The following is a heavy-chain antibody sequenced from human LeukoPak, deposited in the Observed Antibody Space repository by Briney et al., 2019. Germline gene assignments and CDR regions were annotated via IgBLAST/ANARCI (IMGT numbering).Heavy chain of an antibody. D-gene: IGHD2-15*01. CDR1: GFTFSSYS. CDR2: ISSSSSYI. Sequence: GGSLRLSCAASGFTFSSYSMNWVRQAPGKGLEWVSSISSSSSYIYYADSVRGRFTISRDNAKNSLYLQMNSLRAEDTAVYYCARGAGLGYCSGGSCYLFDYWGQGTLVTVSS. CDR3: ARGAGLGYCSGGSCYLFDY. J-gene: IGHJ4*02. V-gene: IGHV3-21*01.